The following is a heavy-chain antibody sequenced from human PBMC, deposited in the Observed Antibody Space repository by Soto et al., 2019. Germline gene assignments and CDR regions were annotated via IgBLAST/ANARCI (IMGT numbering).Heavy chain of an antibody. Sequence: QLQLQESGPGLVKPSETLSLTCTVSGGSISSSSYYWGWIRQPPGKGLEWIGSIYYSGSTYYNPSLKSRVTISVDTSKNQFSLKLSSVTAADTAVYYCARGQQLVRGWFDPWGQGTLVTVSS. D-gene: IGHD6-13*01. CDR3: ARGQQLVRGWFDP. V-gene: IGHV4-39*01. CDR2: IYYSGST. CDR1: GGSISSSSYY. J-gene: IGHJ5*02.